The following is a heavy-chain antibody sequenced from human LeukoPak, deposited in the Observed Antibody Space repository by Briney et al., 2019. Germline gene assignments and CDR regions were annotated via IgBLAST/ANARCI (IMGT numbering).Heavy chain of an antibody. D-gene: IGHD3-22*01. CDR2: IYYSGST. V-gene: IGHV4-39*01. CDR1: GGSISSSSYY. Sequence: PSETLSLTCTVSGGSISSSSYYWGWIRQPPGKGLEWIGSIYYSGSTYYNPSLKSRVTISVDTSKSQFSLKLSSVTAADTAVYYCARTHYYDSSGYYYVLWFDPWGQGTLVTVSS. CDR3: ARTHYYDSSGYYYVLWFDP. J-gene: IGHJ5*02.